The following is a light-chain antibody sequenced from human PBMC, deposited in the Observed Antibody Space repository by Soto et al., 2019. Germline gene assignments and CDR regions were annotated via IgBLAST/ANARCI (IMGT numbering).Light chain of an antibody. J-gene: IGLJ1*01. CDR2: EVS. CDR1: SSDVGGYRY. V-gene: IGLV2-14*01. CDR3: SSYTSGSTYV. Sequence: QSVLTQPASVSGSPGQSITISCTGTSSDVGGYRYVSWYQQYPGKAPKLMIYEVSNRPSGVSNRFSGSKSGNTASLTISGLQAEDEADYYCSSYTSGSTYVFGTGTKLTVL.